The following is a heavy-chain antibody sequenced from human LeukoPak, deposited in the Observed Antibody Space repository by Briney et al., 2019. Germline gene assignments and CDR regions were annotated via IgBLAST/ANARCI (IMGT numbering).Heavy chain of an antibody. CDR1: GFTFSSYA. CDR2: ISYDGSKK. D-gene: IGHD3-3*01. CDR3: AKETDFWSSPFDY. Sequence: PGGSLRLSCAASGFTFSSYAMHWVRQAPGKGLEWVAVISYDGSKKYYADSVKGRFTISRDNSKNTLYLQMNSLRAEDTAVHYCAKETDFWSSPFDYWGQGALVTVSS. J-gene: IGHJ4*02. V-gene: IGHV3-30-3*01.